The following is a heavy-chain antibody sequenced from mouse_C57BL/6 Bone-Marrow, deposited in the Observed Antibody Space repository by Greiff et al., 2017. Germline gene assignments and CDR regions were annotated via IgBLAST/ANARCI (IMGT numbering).Heavy chain of an antibody. CDR3: ARDQTTIFPYYYAMDY. CDR2: ISDGGSYT. CDR1: GFTFSSYA. J-gene: IGHJ4*01. Sequence: EVKLVESGGGLVKPGGSLKLSCAASGFTFSSYAMSWVRQTPEKRLEWVATISDGGSYTYSPDNVKGRFTISRDNAKNNLYLQMSHLKSEDTAMYYCARDQTTIFPYYYAMDYWGQGTSVTVSS. D-gene: IGHD1-1*01. V-gene: IGHV5-4*01.